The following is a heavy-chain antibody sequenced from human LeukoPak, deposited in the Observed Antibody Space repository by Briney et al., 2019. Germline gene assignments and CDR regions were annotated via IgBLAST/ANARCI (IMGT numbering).Heavy chain of an antibody. Sequence: PGGSLRLSCAASGFTFSSYGMHWVRQAPGKGLEWLAVIWYDGSNKYYADSVKGRFTISRDNSKNTLYLQMNSLRAEDTAVYYCAKGSLVGATTPFDYWGQGTLVTVSS. D-gene: IGHD1-26*01. CDR2: IWYDGSNK. CDR3: AKGSLVGATTPFDY. J-gene: IGHJ4*02. CDR1: GFTFSSYG. V-gene: IGHV3-33*06.